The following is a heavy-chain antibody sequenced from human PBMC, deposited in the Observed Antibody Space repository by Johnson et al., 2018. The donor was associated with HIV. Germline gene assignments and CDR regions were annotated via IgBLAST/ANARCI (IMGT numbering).Heavy chain of an antibody. J-gene: IGHJ3*01. V-gene: IGHV3-30*03. CDR3: ASGDDDGF. CDR2: ISFDGNLK. CDR1: GLSFSNFG. D-gene: IGHD5-12*01. Sequence: QVQLVESGGGVVQPGKSLTLSCVVSGLSFSNFGIHWVRQAPGKGPEWVAVISFDGNLKKYADSVTGRFTISRDNSKNTLFLQMNSLRAEDTAVYFCASGDDDGFWGQGTMVTVSS.